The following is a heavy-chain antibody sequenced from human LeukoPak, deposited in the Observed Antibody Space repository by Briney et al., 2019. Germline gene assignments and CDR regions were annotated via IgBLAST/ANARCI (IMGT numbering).Heavy chain of an antibody. Sequence: GGSLRLSCAASGFTFSSYGMHWVRQAPGKGLEWVAVISYDGSNKYYADSVKGRFTISRDNSKNTLYLQMNSLRAEDTAVYYCARDTHSKGAFDIWGQGTMVTVSS. V-gene: IGHV3-30*19. J-gene: IGHJ3*02. CDR2: ISYDGSNK. CDR3: ARDTHSKGAFDI. CDR1: GFTFSSYG.